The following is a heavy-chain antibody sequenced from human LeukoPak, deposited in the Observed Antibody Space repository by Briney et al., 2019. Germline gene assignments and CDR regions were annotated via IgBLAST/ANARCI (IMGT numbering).Heavy chain of an antibody. D-gene: IGHD3-10*01. Sequence: ASVKVSCKASGYAFSDYFMHWVRQAPGQGLEWMGIINPSGGSASYAQKFRGRVTMTRDTSTSTVYMELSSLRSEDTAVYYCARGGATIRGVVIPPYYYAMDVWGQGTTVTVSS. V-gene: IGHV1-46*01. CDR1: GYAFSDYF. J-gene: IGHJ6*02. CDR3: ARGGATIRGVVIPPYYYAMDV. CDR2: INPSGGSA.